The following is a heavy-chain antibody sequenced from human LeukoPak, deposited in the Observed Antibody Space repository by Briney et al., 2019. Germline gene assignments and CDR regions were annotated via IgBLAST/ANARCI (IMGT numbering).Heavy chain of an antibody. D-gene: IGHD3-10*01. CDR3: ARDNHYYGSGSYVNYYYYGMDV. J-gene: IGHJ6*02. V-gene: IGHV1-69*04. Sequence: ASVKVSCKAPGGTFSSYAISWVRQAPGQGLEWMGRIIPILGIANYAQKFQGRVTITADKSTSTAYMELSSLRSEDTAVYYCARDNHYYGSGSYVNYYYYGMDVWGQGTTVTVSS. CDR2: IIPILGIA. CDR1: GGTFSSYA.